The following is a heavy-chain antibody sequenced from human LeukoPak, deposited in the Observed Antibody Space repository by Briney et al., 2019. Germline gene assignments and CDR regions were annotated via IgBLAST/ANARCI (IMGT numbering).Heavy chain of an antibody. V-gene: IGHV4-59*01. D-gene: IGHD1-7*01. J-gene: IGHJ4*02. CDR3: VRDRELHY. CDR2: IYNSGST. CDR1: GGSISGYY. Sequence: SETLSLTCTVSGGSISGYYWSWIRQPPGKGLEWIGYIYNSGSTTYNPSLKSRATISVDTSKNQFSLKLTSKTAADTAFYYCVRDRELHYWGQGILVTVSS.